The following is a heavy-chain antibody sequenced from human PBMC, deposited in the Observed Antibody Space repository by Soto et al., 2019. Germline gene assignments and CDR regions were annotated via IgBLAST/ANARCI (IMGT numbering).Heavy chain of an antibody. CDR3: ATLIDVIALYYFGS. V-gene: IGHV1-69*02. CDR1: GDTFGSYT. CDR2: IIPVLDVV. J-gene: IGHJ4*02. Sequence: SVKVSCKASGDTFGSYTISWVRQAPGQGLEWMGRIIPVLDVVNYAQKFQGRVTIIADKSTTTAYMELSSLRSEDTAVYYCATLIDVIALYYFGSWGQGTLVTVSS. D-gene: IGHD3-16*02.